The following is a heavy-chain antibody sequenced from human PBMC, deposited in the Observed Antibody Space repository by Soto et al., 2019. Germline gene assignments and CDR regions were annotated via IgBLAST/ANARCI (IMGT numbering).Heavy chain of an antibody. CDR3: AGVAVAGTRVDY. V-gene: IGHV4-4*02. J-gene: IGHJ4*02. CDR1: GGSISSSNW. Sequence: QVQLQESGPGLVKPSGTLSLTCAVSGGSISSSNWWSWVRQPPGKGLEWIGEIYHRGSTNYNPSLKSRVTISVDKSKTQCSVKLRSVPAADTAVYSCAGVAVAGTRVDYWGQGTLVTVSS. D-gene: IGHD6-19*01. CDR2: IYHRGST.